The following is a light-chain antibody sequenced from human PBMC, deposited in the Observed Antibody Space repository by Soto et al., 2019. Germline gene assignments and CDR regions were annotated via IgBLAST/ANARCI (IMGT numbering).Light chain of an antibody. V-gene: IGKV1-5*03. J-gene: IGKJ1*01. Sequence: DIQMTQSPSTLSGSVGDRVTITCRASQTISSWLAWYQQKPGKAPKLLIYKASTLKSGVPSRFSGSGSGTEFTLTISSLQPDDSATYYRQHYNSYSEAFGQGTKVDI. CDR2: KAS. CDR1: QTISSW. CDR3: QHYNSYSEA.